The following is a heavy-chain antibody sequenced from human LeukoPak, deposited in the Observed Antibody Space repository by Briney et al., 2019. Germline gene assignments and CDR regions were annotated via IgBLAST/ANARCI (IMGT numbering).Heavy chain of an antibody. CDR3: ATARGYSGYAFYY. CDR1: GGSISSYY. Sequence: PSETLSLTCTVSGGSISSYYWSWIRQPPGKGLEWIGYIYYSGSTNYNPSLKSRVTISVDTSKNQFSLKLSSVTADTAVYYCATARGYSGYAFYYWGQGTLVTVSS. V-gene: IGHV4-59*01. CDR2: IYYSGST. J-gene: IGHJ4*02. D-gene: IGHD5-12*01.